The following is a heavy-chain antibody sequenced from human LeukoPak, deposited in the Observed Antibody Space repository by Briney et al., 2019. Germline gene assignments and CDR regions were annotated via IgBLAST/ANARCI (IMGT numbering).Heavy chain of an antibody. J-gene: IGHJ5*02. CDR2: IYYSGST. Sequence: SETLSLTCTVSGGSISSYYWSWIRQPPGKGLEWIGYIYYSGSTNYNPSLKSRVTISVDTSKNQFSLKISSVTAADTAVYYCARDGRNWFDPWGQGTLVTVSS. V-gene: IGHV4-59*01. CDR3: ARDGRNWFDP. CDR1: GGSISSYY.